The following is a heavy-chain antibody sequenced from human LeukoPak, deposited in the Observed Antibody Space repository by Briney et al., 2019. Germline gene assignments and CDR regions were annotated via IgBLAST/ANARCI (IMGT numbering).Heavy chain of an antibody. CDR1: GFTFSSYG. J-gene: IGHJ4*02. V-gene: IGHV3-30*02. D-gene: IGHD3-16*01. CDR3: AXXXFGXVISRRFFDY. Sequence: GGSLRLSCAASGFTFSSYGMHWVRQAPGKGLEWVAFIRYDGSNKYYADSVKGRFTISRDNSKNTLYLQMNSLRGEDTAVYYCAXXXFGXVISRRFFDYWGQGTLVTVSS. CDR2: IRYDGSNK.